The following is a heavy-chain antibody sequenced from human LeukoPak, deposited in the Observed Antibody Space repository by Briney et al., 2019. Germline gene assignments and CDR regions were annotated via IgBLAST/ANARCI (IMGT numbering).Heavy chain of an antibody. D-gene: IGHD2-2*01. Sequence: PSETLSLTRAVYGGSFSGYYWSWIRQPPGKGLEWIGEINHSGSTNYNPSLKSRVTISVDTSKNQFSLKLSSVTAADTAVYYCARDNCSSTSCYGYYYYYYMDVWGKGTTVTVSS. V-gene: IGHV4-34*01. CDR3: ARDNCSSTSCYGYYYYYYMDV. CDR2: INHSGST. CDR1: GGSFSGYY. J-gene: IGHJ6*03.